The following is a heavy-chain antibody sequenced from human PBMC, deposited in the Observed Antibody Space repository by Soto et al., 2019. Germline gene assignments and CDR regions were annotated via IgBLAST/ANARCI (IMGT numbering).Heavy chain of an antibody. V-gene: IGHV3-23*01. D-gene: IGHD1-26*01. CDR2: ISGSGGST. Sequence: EVQLLESGGGLVQPGGSLRLSCEASGFTFSSYAMRWVRQAPGKGLEWVSAISGSGGSTYYADSVKGRFTISRDKSKNTLYLQMNSLRAEDTAAYYCARRGSGSYYDYCGQGTLVTVSS. CDR3: ARRGSGSYYDY. J-gene: IGHJ4*02. CDR1: GFTFSSYA.